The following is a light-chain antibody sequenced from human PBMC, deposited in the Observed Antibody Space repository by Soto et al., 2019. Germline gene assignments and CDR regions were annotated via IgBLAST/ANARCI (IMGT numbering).Light chain of an antibody. V-gene: IGLV2-14*01. CDR1: SRDVGGYKY. Sequence: QSVLTQPASVSGSPGQSITISCTGTSRDVGGYKYVSWYQQHPGKAPKLIIYEVSNRPSGVSNRFSGSKSGNTASLTISGLQAEDEADYYCTSYRGSSPLVFGGGTKLTVL. CDR3: TSYRGSSPLV. CDR2: EVS. J-gene: IGLJ2*01.